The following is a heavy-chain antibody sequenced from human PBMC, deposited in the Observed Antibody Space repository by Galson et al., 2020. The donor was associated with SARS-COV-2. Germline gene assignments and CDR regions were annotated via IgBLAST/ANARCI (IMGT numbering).Heavy chain of an antibody. CDR3: ARGAPGDYGSGSLVGCDP. CDR2: INHRQTT. CDR1: GGSLSGYY. J-gene: IGHJ5*02. Sequence: SETLSLTCAVSGGSLSGYYWTWIRQPPGKGLEWIGEINHRQTTNYNPSLKSRITISLHTSMNQFSLTLTSATAADTAVYYCARGAPGDYGSGSLVGCDPWGQGVLGTVSS. D-gene: IGHD3-10*01. V-gene: IGHV4-34*01.